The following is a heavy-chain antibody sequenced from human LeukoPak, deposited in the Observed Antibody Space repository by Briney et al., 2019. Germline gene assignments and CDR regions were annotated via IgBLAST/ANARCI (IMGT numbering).Heavy chain of an antibody. CDR1: GFTLSSYS. V-gene: IGHV3-21*01. CDR3: ARDEVGATTDPFDI. CDR2: ISSSSAYI. D-gene: IGHD1-26*01. J-gene: IGHJ3*02. Sequence: NPGGSLRLSCAASGFTLSSYSMNWVRQAPGRGLEWVSSISSSSAYIHYADSVKGRFTIFRDNAKNSLYLQTNSLRAEDTAVYYCARDEVGATTDPFDIWGLGTMVTVSS.